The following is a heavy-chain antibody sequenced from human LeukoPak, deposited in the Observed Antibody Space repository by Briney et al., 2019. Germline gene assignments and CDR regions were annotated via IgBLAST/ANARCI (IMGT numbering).Heavy chain of an antibody. CDR1: GDSVSSKSAS. J-gene: IGHJ4*02. CDR3: ARGTGSLDH. D-gene: IGHD1-26*01. CDR2: TYSRSKWFN. Sequence: SQTLSLTCAISGDSVSSKSASWNWIRQSPSRGLEWLGRTYSRSKWFNDYVVSVKSRITINPDTSKNQFSLHLTSVTPDDSAVYYCARGTGSLDHWGQGTLVTVSS. V-gene: IGHV6-1*01.